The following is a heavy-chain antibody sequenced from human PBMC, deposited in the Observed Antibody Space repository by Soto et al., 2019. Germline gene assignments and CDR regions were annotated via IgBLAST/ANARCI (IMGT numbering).Heavy chain of an antibody. Sequence: QVQLVQSGAEVKKPGSSVKVSCKASGGTFSSYAISWVRQAPGQGLEWMGGIIPIFGTANYAQKFQGRVTITADESTSTAYIELSSLRSEDTAVYYCARDGRYCSSTSCYTNWFDPWGQGTLVTVSS. V-gene: IGHV1-69*01. CDR1: GGTFSSYA. CDR2: IIPIFGTA. CDR3: ARDGRYCSSTSCYTNWFDP. D-gene: IGHD2-2*02. J-gene: IGHJ5*02.